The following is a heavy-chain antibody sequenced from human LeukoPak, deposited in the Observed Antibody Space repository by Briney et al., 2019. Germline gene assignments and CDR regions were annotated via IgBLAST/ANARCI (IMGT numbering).Heavy chain of an antibody. CDR1: GYTFTGYY. Sequence: GASVKVSCKASGYTFTGYYMHWVRQAPGQGLEWMGWIIPNSGGTNYAQKFQGRVTMTRDTSISTAYMELSRLRSDDTAVYYCATYYYDGGDAFDIWGQGTMVTVSS. J-gene: IGHJ3*02. D-gene: IGHD3-22*01. V-gene: IGHV1-2*02. CDR3: ATYYYDGGDAFDI. CDR2: IIPNSGGT.